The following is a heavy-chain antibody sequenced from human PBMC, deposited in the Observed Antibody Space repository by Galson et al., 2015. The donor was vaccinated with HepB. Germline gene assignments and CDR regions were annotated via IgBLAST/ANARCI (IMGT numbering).Heavy chain of an antibody. D-gene: IGHD1/OR15-1a*01. CDR3: TRDKNTADRAHDY. J-gene: IGHJ4*02. V-gene: IGHV3-11*06. CDR2: IGSSSSFT. Sequence: SLRLSCAASGFPFGNYHMVWVRQAPGKGLEWVSFIGSSSSFTQYADSVKGRFTTSRDKAKNSLYLQMHSLKAEDTAVYYCTRDKNTADRAHDYWGQVTLVPVCS. CDR1: GFPFGNYH.